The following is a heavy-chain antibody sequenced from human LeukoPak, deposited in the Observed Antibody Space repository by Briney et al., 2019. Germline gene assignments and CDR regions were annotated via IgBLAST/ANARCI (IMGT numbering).Heavy chain of an antibody. J-gene: IGHJ5*02. V-gene: IGHV3-33*01. CDR3: ARTGEQQLVPGGGNWFDP. D-gene: IGHD6-13*01. CDR2: IWYDGSNK. CDR1: GFTFSSYG. Sequence: GGSLRLSCAASGFTFSSYGMHRVRQAPGKGLEWVAVIWYDGSNKYYADSVKGRFTISRDNSKNTLYLQMNSLRAEDTAVYYCARTGEQQLVPGGGNWFDPWGQGTLVTVFS.